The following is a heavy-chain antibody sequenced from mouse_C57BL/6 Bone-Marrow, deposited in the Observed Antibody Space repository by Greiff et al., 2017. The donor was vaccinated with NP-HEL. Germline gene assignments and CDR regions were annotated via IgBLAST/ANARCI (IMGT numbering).Heavy chain of an antibody. V-gene: IGHV1-59*01. CDR3: ARNPFSYAMDY. CDR1: GYTFTSYW. CDR2: IDPSDSYT. Sequence: QVQLQQPGAELVRPGTSVKLSCKASGYTFTSYWMHWVKQRPGQGLEWIGVIDPSDSYTNYNQKFKGKATLTVDTSSSTAYMQLSSLTSEDSAVYYCARNPFSYAMDYWGQGTSVTVSS. J-gene: IGHJ4*01.